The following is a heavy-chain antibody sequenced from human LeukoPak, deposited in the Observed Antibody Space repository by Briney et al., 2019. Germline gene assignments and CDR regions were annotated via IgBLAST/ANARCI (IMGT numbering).Heavy chain of an antibody. V-gene: IGHV3-53*01. Sequence: GSLRLSCAASGFTVSRNYMSWVRQAPGKGLEWVSVIYSGGSTYYADSVKGRFTVSRDNSKNTLYLQMNSLRAEDTAVYYCASSEAVAGTGNFDYWGQGTLVTVSS. D-gene: IGHD6-19*01. CDR1: GFTVSRNY. CDR3: ASSEAVAGTGNFDY. J-gene: IGHJ4*02. CDR2: IYSGGST.